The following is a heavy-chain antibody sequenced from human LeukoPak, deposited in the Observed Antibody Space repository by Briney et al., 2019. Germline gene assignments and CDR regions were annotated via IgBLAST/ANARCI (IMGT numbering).Heavy chain of an antibody. V-gene: IGHV3-30*03. CDR3: ASLLLYCSGSTCYSDY. CDR1: GFTFSNYG. Sequence: GGSLRLSCAASGFTFSNYGMHWVRQAPGKGLEWVAVISSGGNHKYYADSVKGRFTISRDNSKNTLYLQMNSLRTEDAAVYHCASLLLYCSGSTCYSDYWGQGTLVTVSS. CDR2: ISSGGNHK. J-gene: IGHJ4*02. D-gene: IGHD2-15*01.